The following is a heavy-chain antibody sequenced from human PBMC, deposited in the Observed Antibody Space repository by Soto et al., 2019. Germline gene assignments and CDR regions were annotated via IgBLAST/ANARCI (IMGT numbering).Heavy chain of an antibody. J-gene: IGHJ6*02. CDR3: ASSKAQYYYDSSGDTGDMDV. D-gene: IGHD3-22*01. CDR1: GFTFSSYA. Sequence: QVQLVESGGGVVQPGRSLRLSCAASGFTFSSYAMHWVRQAPGKGLEWVAVISYDGSNKYYADSVKGRFTISRDNSKNPLYLQMNSLIAEDTAVYYCASSKAQYYYDSSGDTGDMDVWGQGTTVTVSS. CDR2: ISYDGSNK. V-gene: IGHV3-30-3*01.